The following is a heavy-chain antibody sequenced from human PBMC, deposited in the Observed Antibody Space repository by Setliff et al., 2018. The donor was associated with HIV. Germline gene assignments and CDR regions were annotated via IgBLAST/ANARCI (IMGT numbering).Heavy chain of an antibody. D-gene: IGHD6-19*01. Sequence: ASVKVSCKASGYTFTSYVISWVRQAPGQGLEWMGWISAYNGNTNYAQKLQGRVTMTTDTSTSTAYMELRSLRSDDTAVYYCARETNSGYSSGWYEGGVYYFDYWGQGTLVTV. CDR3: ARETNSGYSSGWYEGGVYYFDY. CDR2: ISAYNGNT. J-gene: IGHJ4*02. V-gene: IGHV1-18*01. CDR1: GYTFTSYV.